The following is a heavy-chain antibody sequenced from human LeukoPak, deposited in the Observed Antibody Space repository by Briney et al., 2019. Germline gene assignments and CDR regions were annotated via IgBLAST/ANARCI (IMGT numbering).Heavy chain of an antibody. CDR1: GYTFTNYG. V-gene: IGHV7-4-1*02. J-gene: IGHJ4*02. CDR2: INTNTGNP. CDR3: ARGEGETAMVTNFDY. D-gene: IGHD5-18*01. Sequence: ASVTVSCTASGYTFTNYGMNWVRQAPGQGLEWMGWINTNTGNPTYAQGFTGRFVFSLDTSVSTAYLQISSLKAEDTAVYYCARGEGETAMVTNFDYWGQGTLVTVSS.